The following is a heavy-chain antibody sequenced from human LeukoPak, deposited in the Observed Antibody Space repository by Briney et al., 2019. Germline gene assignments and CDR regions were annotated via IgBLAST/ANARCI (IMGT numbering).Heavy chain of an antibody. Sequence: PSETLSLTCTVSGGSISSYCWSWIRQPAGKGLEWIGRIYTSGSTNYNPSLKSRVTMSVDTSKNQFSLKLSSVTAADTAVYYCARDRALDTAMDGFYYYYYYMDVWGKGTTVTVSS. J-gene: IGHJ6*03. CDR2: IYTSGST. V-gene: IGHV4-4*07. CDR1: GGSISSYC. D-gene: IGHD5-18*01. CDR3: ARDRALDTAMDGFYYYYYYMDV.